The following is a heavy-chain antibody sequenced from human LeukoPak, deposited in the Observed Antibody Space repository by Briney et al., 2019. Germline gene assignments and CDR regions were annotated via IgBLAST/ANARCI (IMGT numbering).Heavy chain of an antibody. D-gene: IGHD3-10*01. Sequence: GGSLRLTCAASGFTVSSNYMNWVRQAPGKGLEWVSIIYGGGSTYYADSVKGRFTISRDNSKNTLYLQMKPEDTAVYYCARDLVGRPGAFGYWGQGTLVTVSS. CDR2: IYGGGST. V-gene: IGHV3-66*02. J-gene: IGHJ4*02. CDR1: GFTVSSNY. CDR3: ARDLVGRPGAFGY.